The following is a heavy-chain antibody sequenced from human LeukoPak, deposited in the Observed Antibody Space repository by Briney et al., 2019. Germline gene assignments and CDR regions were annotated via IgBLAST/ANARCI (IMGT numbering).Heavy chain of an antibody. J-gene: IGHJ4*02. D-gene: IGHD3-9*01. Sequence: GGSLRLSCAASGFTVSSNYMSRVRQAPGKGLEWVSAISGSGGSTYYADSVKGRFTISRDNSKNTLYLQMNSLRAEGTAVYYCAKMTSYDILTGSPLFDYWGQGTLVTVSS. CDR2: ISGSGGST. V-gene: IGHV3-23*01. CDR3: AKMTSYDILTGSPLFDY. CDR1: GFTVSSNY.